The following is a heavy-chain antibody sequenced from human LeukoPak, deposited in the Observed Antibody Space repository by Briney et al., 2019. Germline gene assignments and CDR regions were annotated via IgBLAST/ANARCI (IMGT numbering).Heavy chain of an antibody. J-gene: IGHJ4*02. D-gene: IGHD6-19*01. CDR3: ASDPAGYSSGWSSDY. Sequence: SETLSLTCTVSDGSIRSYYGSWIRQPAGKGLEWIGRIYTSGSTNYNPSLKSRVTMSVDTSKNQFSLKPRSVTAADTAVYYCASDPAGYSSGWSSDYWGQGTLVTVSS. V-gene: IGHV4-4*07. CDR1: DGSIRSYY. CDR2: IYTSGST.